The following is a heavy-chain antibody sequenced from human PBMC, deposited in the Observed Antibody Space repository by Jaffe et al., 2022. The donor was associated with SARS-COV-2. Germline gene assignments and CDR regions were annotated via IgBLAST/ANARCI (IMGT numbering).Heavy chain of an antibody. D-gene: IGHD3-22*01. V-gene: IGHV3-23*01. CDR3: AKEHSPYPYYDSSGYYYNY. CDR1: GFTFSSYA. Sequence: EVQLLESGGGLVQPGGSLRLSCAASGFTFSSYAMSWVRQAPGKGLEWVSAISGSGGSTYYADSVKGRFTISRDNSKNTLYLQMNSLRAEDTAVYYCAKEHSPYPYYDSSGYYYNYWGQGTLVTVSS. CDR2: ISGSGGST. J-gene: IGHJ4*02.